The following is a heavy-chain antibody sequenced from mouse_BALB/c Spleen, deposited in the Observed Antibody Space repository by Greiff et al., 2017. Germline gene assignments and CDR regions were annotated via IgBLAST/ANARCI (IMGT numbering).Heavy chain of an antibody. D-gene: IGHD4-1*01. J-gene: IGHJ2*01. CDR1: GFTFSSYT. CDR3: ARTTNWVFDY. V-gene: IGHV5-12-2*01. CDR2: ISNGGGST. Sequence: EVKVEESGGGLVQPGGSLKLSCAASGFTFSSYTMSWVRQTPEKRLEWVAYISNGGGSTYYPDTVKGRFTISRDNAKNTLYLQMSSLKSEDTAMYYCARTTNWVFDYWGQGTTLTVSS.